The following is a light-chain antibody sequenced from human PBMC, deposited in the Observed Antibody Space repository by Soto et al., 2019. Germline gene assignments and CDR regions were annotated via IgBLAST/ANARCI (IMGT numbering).Light chain of an antibody. CDR1: SSNIGAGYN. J-gene: IGLJ1*01. V-gene: IGLV1-40*01. Sequence: QSVLTQPPSVSGAPGQRVTISCTGSSSNIGAGYNVHWYQQLPGAAPKLLIYGNSNRPSVVPDRFSGSNSGTSASLAITGLQAEDEADYYCQSYDSSLSGFYVFGTGTKLTVL. CDR2: GNS. CDR3: QSYDSSLSGFYV.